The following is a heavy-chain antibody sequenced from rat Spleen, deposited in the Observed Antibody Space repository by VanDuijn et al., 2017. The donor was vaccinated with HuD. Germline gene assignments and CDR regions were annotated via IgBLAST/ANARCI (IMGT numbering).Heavy chain of an antibody. CDR2: VSHTGGDT. V-gene: IGHV5-20*01. D-gene: IGHD1-6*01. CDR3: TRDRILRSTGFDY. J-gene: IGHJ2*01. Sequence: EVQLVESGGGLVQPGRSLTLSCVASGFTFSDYYMAWVRQAPTRGLEWVASVSHTGGDTYYRDSVKGRFTISRDNAKSSLYLQMDSLRSEDTATYYCTRDRILRSTGFDYWGQGVVVTVSS. CDR1: GFTFSDYY.